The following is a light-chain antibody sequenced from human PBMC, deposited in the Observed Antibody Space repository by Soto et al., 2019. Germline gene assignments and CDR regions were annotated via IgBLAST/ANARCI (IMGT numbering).Light chain of an antibody. Sequence: QSALTQPASVSGSPGQSITISCTGTSSDVGGYNYVSWYQQHPGKAPKLMIYDVSNRPSGVSNRFSGSKSGNTASLTISGLQAEDEADYYCSSYTSSSTLLEFGGGTKLTV. V-gene: IGLV2-14*01. CDR3: SSYTSSSTLLE. CDR1: SSDVGGYNY. CDR2: DVS. J-gene: IGLJ3*02.